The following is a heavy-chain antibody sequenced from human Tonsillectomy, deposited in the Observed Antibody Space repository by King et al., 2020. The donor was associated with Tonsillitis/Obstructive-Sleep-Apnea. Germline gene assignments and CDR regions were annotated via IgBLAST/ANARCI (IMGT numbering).Heavy chain of an antibody. J-gene: IGHJ4*02. CDR3: ARNYYGSGSFFDY. D-gene: IGHD3-10*01. V-gene: IGHV4-39*01. CDR2: NYYSGST. CDR1: GGSISSSSYY. Sequence: QVQLQESGPGLVKPSETLSLTCTVSGGSISSSSYYWGWIRQPPGKGLEWIGSNYYSGSTYYNPSLKSRVTISVDTSKNQFSLKLSSVTAADTAVYYCARNYYGSGSFFDYWGQGTLVTVSS.